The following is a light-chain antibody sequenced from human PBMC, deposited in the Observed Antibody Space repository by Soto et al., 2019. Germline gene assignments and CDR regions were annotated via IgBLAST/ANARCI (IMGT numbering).Light chain of an antibody. Sequence: QSVLTQPASLSGSPGQSLTISCTGTNSDIGGYNFVSWYQLHPGEAPKLIIYEVSNRPSGVSIRFSGSKSGNTASLTISGLQAEDEADYYCNSYTNITTWVFGGGTKLTVL. CDR1: NSDIGGYNF. J-gene: IGLJ3*02. V-gene: IGLV2-14*01. CDR3: NSYTNITTWV. CDR2: EVS.